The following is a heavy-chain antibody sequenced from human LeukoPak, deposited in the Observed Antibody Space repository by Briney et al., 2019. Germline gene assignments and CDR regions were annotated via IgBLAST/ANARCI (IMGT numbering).Heavy chain of an antibody. CDR2: ISSSGTIT. D-gene: IGHD1-26*01. V-gene: IGHV3-48*04. J-gene: IGHJ4*02. Sequence: GGSLRLSCAASGFTFNTYSMSWVRQAPGKGLEWVSSISSSGTITYYADSLKGRFTISRDNAKNSLYLQMNSLRADDTAVYYCARDIPGGATTLDYWGQGTLVTVSS. CDR1: GFTFNTYS. CDR3: ARDIPGGATTLDY.